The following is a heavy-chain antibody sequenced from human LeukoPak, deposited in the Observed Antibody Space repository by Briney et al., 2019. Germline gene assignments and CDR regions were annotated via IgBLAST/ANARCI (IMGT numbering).Heavy chain of an antibody. CDR3: AKDRGYDFWSYFDY. CDR1: GGSFSGYY. Sequence: ETLSLTCAVYGGSFSGYYWSWVRQAPGKGLEWVSVVSESGDSTHYAESVKGRFTISRDNSKNTLYLEMNRLRADDTAVYYCAKDRGYDFWSYFDYWGQGTLVTVSS. CDR2: VSESGDST. V-gene: IGHV3-23*01. J-gene: IGHJ4*02. D-gene: IGHD3-3*01.